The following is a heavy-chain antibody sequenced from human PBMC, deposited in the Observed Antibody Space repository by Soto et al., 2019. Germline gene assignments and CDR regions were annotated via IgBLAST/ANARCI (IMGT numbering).Heavy chain of an antibody. Sequence: QGQREQSGAEVKRPGASVKVSCKASGYAFTNYGISWVRQAPGQGLEWMGWITVNSGNTKYAQKIQGRVTMSTDTXXXXXXXXXXXXXXXXXXXXXXXXXXGXGYYYLDYWGQGTLVTVSS. V-gene: IGHV1-18*01. CDR3: XXXXGXGYYYLDY. D-gene: IGHD1-26*01. J-gene: IGHJ4*02. CDR1: GYAFTNYG. CDR2: ITVNSGNT.